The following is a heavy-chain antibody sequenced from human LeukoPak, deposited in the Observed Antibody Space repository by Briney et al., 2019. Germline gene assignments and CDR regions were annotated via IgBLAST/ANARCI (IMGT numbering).Heavy chain of an antibody. Sequence: QPGGSLRLSCAASGFTFSSYWMHWVRQAPGKGLVWVSRINSDGSSTSYADSVKGRFTISRDNAKNTLYLQMNSLRAEDTAVYYCAKVEAAMIVVVIGVDYWGQGTLVTVSS. J-gene: IGHJ4*02. CDR3: AKVEAAMIVVVIGVDY. V-gene: IGHV3-74*01. CDR2: INSDGSST. D-gene: IGHD3-22*01. CDR1: GFTFSSYW.